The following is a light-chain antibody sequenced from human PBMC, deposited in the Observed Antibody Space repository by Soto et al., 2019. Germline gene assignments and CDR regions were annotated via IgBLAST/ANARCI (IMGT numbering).Light chain of an antibody. Sequence: DIQMTQSPFTLSASVGDRVTITCRASQTISSWLAWYQQIPGKAPKLLIYDASNLESGVPSRFSGSGSGTDFTLTISRLETEDFAVFYCQQYGTSEIIFGQGTRLEIK. CDR2: DAS. J-gene: IGKJ5*01. CDR3: QQYGTSEII. V-gene: IGKV1-5*01. CDR1: QTISSW.